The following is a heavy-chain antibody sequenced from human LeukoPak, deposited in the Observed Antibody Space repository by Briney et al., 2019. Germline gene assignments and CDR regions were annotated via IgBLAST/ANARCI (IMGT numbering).Heavy chain of an antibody. CDR1: GFTFSNYA. J-gene: IGHJ4*02. Sequence: VGSLRFSCAASGFTFSNYAMSWVRQAPGKGLEWVSGISGSGDSTYYADTVKGRFTISRDNSKNTLYLQMNSLRVEDTAVYYCAKGEVGSYYDYFDYWGQGTLVTVSS. CDR3: AKGEVGSYYDYFDY. CDR2: ISGSGDST. D-gene: IGHD1-26*01. V-gene: IGHV3-23*01.